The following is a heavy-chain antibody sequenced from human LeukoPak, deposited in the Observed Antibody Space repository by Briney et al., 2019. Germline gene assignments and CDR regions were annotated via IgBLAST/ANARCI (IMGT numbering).Heavy chain of an antibody. D-gene: IGHD3-10*01. Sequence: GGSLRLSCAAPGFTFSSYWMHSVRQTPGKGLVWLSRINSVGSSTSYADSVKGRFTISRDNAKNTLYLQMNSLRAEDTAVYYCARDPGGHFDPWGQGTLVTVSS. CDR2: INSVGSST. V-gene: IGHV3-74*01. CDR1: GFTFSSYW. J-gene: IGHJ5*02. CDR3: ARDPGGHFDP.